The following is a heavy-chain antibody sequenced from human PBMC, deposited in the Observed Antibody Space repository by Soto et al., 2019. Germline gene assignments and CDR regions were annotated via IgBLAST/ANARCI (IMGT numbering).Heavy chain of an antibody. CDR2: INAGNGDT. Sequence: ASVKVSCKASGYTFTSYGIHWVRQAPGQRLEWMGWINAGNGDTKYSREFQGRVTLTRDTSASTAYMELSSLRSEDTAVYYCAKSGGSSGYSYADYWGQGTLVTVSS. V-gene: IGHV1-3*01. CDR3: AKSGGSSGYSYADY. D-gene: IGHD3-22*01. J-gene: IGHJ4*02. CDR1: GYTFTSYG.